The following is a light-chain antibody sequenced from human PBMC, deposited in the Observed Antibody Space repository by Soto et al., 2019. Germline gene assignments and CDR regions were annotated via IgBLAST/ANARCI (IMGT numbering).Light chain of an antibody. V-gene: IGLV2-8*01. CDR2: EVS. CDR3: AAWDDSLSVP. Sequence: QSALTQPPSASGSPGQSVTISCTGTSSDVGSYRFVSWYQQHPGKAPKLLIYEVSKRPSGVPDRFSASTSGNTASLAISGLRSEDEADYYCAAWDDSLSVPFGTGTKLTVL. J-gene: IGLJ1*01. CDR1: SSDVGSYRF.